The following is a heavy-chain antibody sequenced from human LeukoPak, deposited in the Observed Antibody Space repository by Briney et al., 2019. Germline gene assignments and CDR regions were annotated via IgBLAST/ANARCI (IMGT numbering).Heavy chain of an antibody. CDR2: MSPSGSS. J-gene: IGHJ6*03. D-gene: IGHD3-22*01. Sequence: SETLSLTCAVYGGSFSDYYWTWIRQTPGKGLEWIGEMSPSGSSNYNPSLKSRVTISVDTSKNQFSLKLRSVTAADTAVYYCARGRQDVNMILVVMAGVSYYLDVWSKGTTVTVSS. CDR3: ARGRQDVNMILVVMAGVSYYLDV. V-gene: IGHV4-34*01. CDR1: GGSFSDYY.